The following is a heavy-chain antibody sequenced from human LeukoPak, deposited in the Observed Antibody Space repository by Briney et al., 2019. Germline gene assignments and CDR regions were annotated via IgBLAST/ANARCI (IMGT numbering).Heavy chain of an antibody. D-gene: IGHD2-21*02. V-gene: IGHV1-2*02. CDR2: INPNSGGT. Sequence: ASVTVSCKASGYTFTGYYMHWVRQAPGQGLEWMGWINPNSGGTNYAQKFQGRVTMTRDTSISTAYMELSRLRSDDTAVYYCARDDCGGDCYLVNWFDPWGQGTLVPVSS. CDR3: ARDDCGGDCYLVNWFDP. CDR1: GYTFTGYY. J-gene: IGHJ5*02.